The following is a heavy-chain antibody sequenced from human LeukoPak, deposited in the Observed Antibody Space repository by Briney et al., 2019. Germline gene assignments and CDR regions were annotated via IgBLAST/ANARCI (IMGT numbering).Heavy chain of an antibody. D-gene: IGHD6-19*01. Sequence: GGSLRLSCAASGFTFSSYSMNWVRQAPGKGLEWVSSISGSSSYINYADSVKGRFTISRDNAQNSLFLQLNSLRAEDTAVYYCARDPYSSGWYKDAFDIWGQGTMVTVSS. V-gene: IGHV3-21*01. J-gene: IGHJ3*02. CDR3: ARDPYSSGWYKDAFDI. CDR2: ISGSSSYI. CDR1: GFTFSSYS.